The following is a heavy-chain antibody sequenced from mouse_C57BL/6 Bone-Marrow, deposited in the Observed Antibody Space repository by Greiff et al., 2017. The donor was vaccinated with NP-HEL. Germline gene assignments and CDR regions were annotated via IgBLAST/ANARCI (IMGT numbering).Heavy chain of an antibody. J-gene: IGHJ1*03. CDR2: IDPANGNT. V-gene: IGHV14-3*01. D-gene: IGHD1-1*01. CDR3: ARSFYYYGRGYWYFDV. CDR1: GFNIKNTY. Sequence: EVQRVESVAELVRPGASVKLSCTASGFNIKNTYMHWVKQRPEQGLEWIGRIDPANGNTKYAPKFQGKATITADTSSNTAYLQLSSLTSEDTAIYYCARSFYYYGRGYWYFDVWGTGTTVTVSS.